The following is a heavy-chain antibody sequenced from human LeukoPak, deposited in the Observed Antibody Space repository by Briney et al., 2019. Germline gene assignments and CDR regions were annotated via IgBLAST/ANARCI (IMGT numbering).Heavy chain of an antibody. CDR1: GFRFSSYV. CDR3: ARAGPSSSWHQFDY. D-gene: IGHD6-13*01. V-gene: IGHV3-66*01. J-gene: IGHJ4*02. CDR2: IYSGGRT. Sequence: GGSLRLSCVVSGFRFSSYVMSWVRQAPGKGLEWVSVIYSGGRTYYADSVKGRFTISRDNSKNTLYLQMNRLRAEDTAVYYCARAGPSSSWHQFDYWGQGTLVTVSS.